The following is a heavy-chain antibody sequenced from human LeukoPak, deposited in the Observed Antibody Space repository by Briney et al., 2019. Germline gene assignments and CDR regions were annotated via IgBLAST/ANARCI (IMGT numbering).Heavy chain of an antibody. V-gene: IGHV6-1*01. J-gene: IGHJ4*02. D-gene: IGHD6-13*01. Sequence: SQTLSLTCAISGDSVSSNNAAWNRIRQSPSRGLEWLGRTYHRSTWYDDYVVSVRSRLTITPDISKNQVSLQLNSVTPEDTAVYYCTREVAGTGGFDYWGQGTLVTVSS. CDR3: TREVAGTGGFDY. CDR2: TYHRSTWYD. CDR1: GDSVSSNNAA.